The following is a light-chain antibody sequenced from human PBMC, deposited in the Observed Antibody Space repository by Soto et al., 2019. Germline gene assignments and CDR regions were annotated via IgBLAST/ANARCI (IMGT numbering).Light chain of an antibody. CDR1: SGHSSYA. Sequence: QPVLTQSPSASASLGASVKLTCTLSSGHSSYAIAWHQQQPEKGPRYLMKLNSDGSHSKGDGIPDRFSGSSSGAERYLTISSLQSEDEADYYCQTWGTGRGVFGGGTKVTVL. J-gene: IGLJ2*01. CDR2: LNSDGSH. V-gene: IGLV4-69*01. CDR3: QTWGTGRGV.